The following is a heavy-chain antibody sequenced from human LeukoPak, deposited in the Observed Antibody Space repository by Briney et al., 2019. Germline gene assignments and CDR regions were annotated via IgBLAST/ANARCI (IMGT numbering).Heavy chain of an antibody. Sequence: ASVKVSCKASGYTFTSYGISWVRQAPGQGLEWMGWISAYNGNTNYAQKLQGRVTMTTDTPTSTAYMELSSLRSEDTAVYYCASVYKYGMDVWGQGTTVIVSS. CDR3: ASVYKYGMDV. CDR2: ISAYNGNT. J-gene: IGHJ6*02. V-gene: IGHV1-18*01. CDR1: GYTFTSYG.